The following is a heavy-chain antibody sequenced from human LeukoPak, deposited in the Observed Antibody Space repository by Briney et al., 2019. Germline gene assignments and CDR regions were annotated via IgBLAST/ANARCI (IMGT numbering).Heavy chain of an antibody. CDR2: IIPIFGTA. CDR1: GGTFSSYA. V-gene: IGHV1-69*05. Sequence: SVKVSCEASGGTFSSYAISWVRQAPGQGLEWMGGIIPIFGTANYAQKFQGRVTITRDTSASTAYMELSSLRSEDTAVYYCARDWNNRQQLPFDYWGQGTLVTVSS. CDR3: ARDWNNRQQLPFDY. J-gene: IGHJ4*02. D-gene: IGHD6-13*01.